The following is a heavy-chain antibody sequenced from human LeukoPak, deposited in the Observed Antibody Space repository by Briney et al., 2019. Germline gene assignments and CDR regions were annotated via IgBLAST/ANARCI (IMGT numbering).Heavy chain of an antibody. Sequence: NRSETLSLTCAVYGGSFSGYYWRWIRQPPGKGLEWIGEINHSGSTNYNPSLKSRVTISVDKSKNQFSLRLSSVTAADTAVYYCAGAYCGGDCYSGRTFDIWGQGTMVTVSS. V-gene: IGHV4-34*01. D-gene: IGHD2-21*02. CDR3: AGAYCGGDCYSGRTFDI. J-gene: IGHJ3*02. CDR2: INHSGST. CDR1: GGSFSGYY.